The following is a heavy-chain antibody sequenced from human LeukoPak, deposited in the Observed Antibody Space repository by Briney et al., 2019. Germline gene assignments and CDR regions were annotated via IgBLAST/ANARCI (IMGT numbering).Heavy chain of an antibody. V-gene: IGHV3-23*01. CDR1: GFTFSTYS. CDR3: AIWFGESKTLDY. D-gene: IGHD3-10*01. J-gene: IGHJ4*02. CDR2: ISTSGGST. Sequence: GGSLRLSCVASGFTFSTYSMSWVRQAPGKGLEWVSAISTSGGSTYYADSVKGRFTISRDNSKNTLYLQMNSLRAEDTAVYYCAIWFGESKTLDYWGQGTLVTVSS.